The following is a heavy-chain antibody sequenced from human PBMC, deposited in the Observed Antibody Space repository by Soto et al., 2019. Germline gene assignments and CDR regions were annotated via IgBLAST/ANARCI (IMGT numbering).Heavy chain of an antibody. CDR1: GFTFSSYA. CDR3: ESNLGFGGMDV. J-gene: IGHJ6*02. Sequence: GGSLRLSCAASGFTFSSYAMHWVRQAPGKGLEWVAVISYDGSNKYYADSVKGRFTISRDNSKNTLYLQMNSLRAEDTAVYYCESNLGFGGMDVWGQGTTVTVSS. CDR2: ISYDGSNK. D-gene: IGHD3-10*01. V-gene: IGHV3-30-3*01.